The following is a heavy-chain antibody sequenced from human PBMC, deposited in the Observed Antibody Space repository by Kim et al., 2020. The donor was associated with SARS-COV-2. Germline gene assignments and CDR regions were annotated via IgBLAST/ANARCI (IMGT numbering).Heavy chain of an antibody. CDR3: ARDPFYYGSEEVVVT. Sequence: GGSLRLSCAASGFTFSSYWMSWVRQAPGKGLEWVANIKQDGSEKYYVDSVKGRFTISRDNAKNSLYLQMNSLRAEDTAVYYCARDPFYYGSEEVVVTWGQGTLVTVSS. CDR1: GFTFSSYW. D-gene: IGHD3-10*01. CDR2: IKQDGSEK. J-gene: IGHJ5*02. V-gene: IGHV3-7*01.